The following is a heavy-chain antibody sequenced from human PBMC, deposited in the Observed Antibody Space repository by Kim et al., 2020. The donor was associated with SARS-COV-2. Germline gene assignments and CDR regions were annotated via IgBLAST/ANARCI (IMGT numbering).Heavy chain of an antibody. V-gene: IGHV5-51*01. CDR3: ARRGSGYSGYDLAFDI. CDR2: IYPGDSDT. Sequence: GESLKISCKGSGYSFTSYWIGWVRQMPGKGLEWMGIIYPGDSDTRYSPSFQGQVTISADKSISTAYLQWSSLKASDTAMYYCARRGSGYSGYDLAFDIWGQGTMVTVSS. D-gene: IGHD5-12*01. J-gene: IGHJ3*02. CDR1: GYSFTSYW.